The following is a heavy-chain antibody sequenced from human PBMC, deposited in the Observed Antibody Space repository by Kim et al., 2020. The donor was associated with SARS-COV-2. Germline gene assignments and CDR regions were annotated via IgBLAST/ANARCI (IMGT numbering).Heavy chain of an antibody. CDR2: IYYSGNT. Sequence: SETLSLTCTVSGGSISSSSYYWGWIRQPPGKGLEWIGCIYYSGNTYYNSSLKSRVTISVDTSKNQFSLKLSSVTAADTAVYYCARGVVVRAPLWYYLYG. J-gene: IGHJ6*01. D-gene: IGHD3-10*01. V-gene: IGHV4-39*07. CDR1: GGSISSSSYY. CDR3: ARGVVVRAPLWYYLYG.